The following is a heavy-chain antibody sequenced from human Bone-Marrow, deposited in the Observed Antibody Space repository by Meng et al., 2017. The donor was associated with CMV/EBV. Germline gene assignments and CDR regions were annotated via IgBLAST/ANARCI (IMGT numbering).Heavy chain of an antibody. D-gene: IGHD3-10*01. J-gene: IGHJ5*02. V-gene: IGHV1-3*01. CDR3: ARAFITMVRGVTWFDP. Sequence: YTFTSYAMHWVRRAPGQRLEWMGWINAGNGNTKYSQKFQGRVTITRDTSASTAYMELSSLRSEDTAVYYCARAFITMVRGVTWFDPWGQGTLVTVSS. CDR2: INAGNGNT. CDR1: YTFTSYA.